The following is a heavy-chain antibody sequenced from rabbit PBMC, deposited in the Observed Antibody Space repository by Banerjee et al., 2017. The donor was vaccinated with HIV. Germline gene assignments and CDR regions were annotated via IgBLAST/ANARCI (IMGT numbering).Heavy chain of an antibody. J-gene: IGHJ4*01. Sequence: QSLEESGGGLVQPEGSLPLTCTASGFSFSSGYYMHWVRQAPGKGLEWIAWIWTGSSDSTDYANWAKGRFTISRSTSLNTVDLKMTSLTAADAATYCCARDSGNNAGEDYDLWGQGTLVTVS. CDR3: ARDSGNNAGEDYDL. D-gene: IGHD4-2*01. V-gene: IGHV1S40*01. CDR1: GFSFSSGYY. CDR2: IWTGSSDST.